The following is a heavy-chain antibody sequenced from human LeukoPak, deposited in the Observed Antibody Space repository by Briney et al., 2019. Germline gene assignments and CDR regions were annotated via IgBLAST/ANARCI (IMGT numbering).Heavy chain of an antibody. CDR1: GYSFTGYW. CDR2: IYPGDSDT. D-gene: IGHD3-3*01. V-gene: IGHV5-51*01. Sequence: GESLKISCKGSGYSFTGYWIGWVRQMPGKGLEWMGIIYPGDSDTRYSPSFQGQVTISADKSISTAYLQWSSLKASDTAMYYCARHYNFWSGYPTDNWFDPWGQGTLVTVSS. J-gene: IGHJ5*02. CDR3: ARHYNFWSGYPTDNWFDP.